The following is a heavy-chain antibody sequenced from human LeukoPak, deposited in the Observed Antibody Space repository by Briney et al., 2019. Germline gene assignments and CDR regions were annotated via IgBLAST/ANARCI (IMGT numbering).Heavy chain of an antibody. D-gene: IGHD3-10*01. V-gene: IGHV3-33*06. CDR3: AKESWFGELSLDY. CDR2: IWYDGSNK. CDR1: GFTFSSYG. Sequence: PGGSLRLSCAASGFTFSSYGMHWVRQAPGKGLEWVAVIWYDGSNKYYADSMKGRFTISRDNSKNTLYLQMNSLRAEDTAVYYCAKESWFGELSLDYWGQGTLVTVSS. J-gene: IGHJ4*02.